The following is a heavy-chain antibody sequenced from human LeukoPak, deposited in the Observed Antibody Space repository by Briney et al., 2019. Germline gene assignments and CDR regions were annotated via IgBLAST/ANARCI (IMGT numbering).Heavy chain of an antibody. CDR2: IGSDGTKQ. J-gene: IGHJ4*02. CDR1: GFIFSDHA. V-gene: IGHV3-30*04. CDR3: ARQMTSTRLFDS. D-gene: IGHD5/OR15-5a*01. Sequence: GGSLRLSCVASGFIFSDHAFHWVRQSPDKGLEWVALIGSDGTKQYYADSVQGRFTVSRENSKNTLFLQMNTVRADDRAVYFCARQMTSTRLFDSWGQGTLVTVSS.